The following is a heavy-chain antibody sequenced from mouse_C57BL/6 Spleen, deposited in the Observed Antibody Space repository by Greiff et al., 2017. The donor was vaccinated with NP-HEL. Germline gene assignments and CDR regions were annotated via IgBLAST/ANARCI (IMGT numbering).Heavy chain of an antibody. CDR1: GYTFTSYW. Sequence: QVQLKQPGAELVRPGSSVKLSCKASGYTFTSYWMDWVKQRPGQGLEWIGNIYPSDSETHYNQKFKDKATLTVDKSSSTAYMQLSSLTSEDSAVYYCARRYGSSPWFAYWGQGTLVTVSA. J-gene: IGHJ3*01. CDR2: IYPSDSET. CDR3: ARRYGSSPWFAY. D-gene: IGHD1-1*01. V-gene: IGHV1-61*01.